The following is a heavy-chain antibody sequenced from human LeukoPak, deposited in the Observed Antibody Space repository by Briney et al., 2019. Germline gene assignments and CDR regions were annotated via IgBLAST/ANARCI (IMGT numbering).Heavy chain of an antibody. CDR1: GYTFTSYG. CDR2: INAYNGNT. CDR3: ARSRRRSMDY. J-gene: IGHJ4*02. Sequence: GASVKVSCEASGYTFTSYGISWVRQAPGQGLEWMGWINAYNGNTNYAQKLQGRDTMTTDTSTSTAYMEERTVRSDDTAVYYCARSRRRSMDYWGQGTLVTVSS. V-gene: IGHV1-18*01.